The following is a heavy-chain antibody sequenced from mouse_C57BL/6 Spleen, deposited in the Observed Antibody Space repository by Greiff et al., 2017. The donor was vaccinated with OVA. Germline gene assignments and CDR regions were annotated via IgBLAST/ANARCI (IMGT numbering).Heavy chain of an antibody. CDR2: INYDGSST. V-gene: IGHV5-16*01. D-gene: IGHD2-4*01. CDR1: GFTFSDYY. J-gene: IGHJ1*03. CDR3: ARYDYNWYFDV. Sequence: EVQRVESEGGLVQPGSSMKLSCTASGFTFSDYYMAWVRQVPEKGLEWVANINYDGSSTYYLDSLKSRFIISRDNAKNILYLQMSSLKSEDTATYYCARYDYNWYFDVWGTGTTVTVSS.